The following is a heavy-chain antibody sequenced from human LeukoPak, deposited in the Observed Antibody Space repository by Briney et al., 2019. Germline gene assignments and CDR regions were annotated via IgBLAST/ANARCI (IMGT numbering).Heavy chain of an antibody. CDR1: GGSISSYY. Sequence: SETLSLTCTVSGGSISSYYWSWIRQPPGKGLEWIGNIYDSGSTNYNPSLKSRVTISVDTSKNQCSPKLSSVTAAETAVYYCARQSISGSSLSYFDYWGQGTLVNVSS. CDR3: ARQSISGSSLSYFDY. J-gene: IGHJ4*02. CDR2: IYDSGST. D-gene: IGHD3-22*01. V-gene: IGHV4-59*01.